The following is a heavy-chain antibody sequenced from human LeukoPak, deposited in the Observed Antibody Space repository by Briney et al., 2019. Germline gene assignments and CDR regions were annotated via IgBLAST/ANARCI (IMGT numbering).Heavy chain of an antibody. CDR3: ARDPVTGTTPSPNYGMDV. D-gene: IGHD1-20*01. Sequence: GASVKVSCKASGYTFTSYGISGVRQAPGQGLEGMGWISAYNGNTNYAQKLQGRVTMTTDTSTSTAYMALRRLRSDHTAVYYCARDPVTGTTPSPNYGMDVWGQGTTVTVSS. J-gene: IGHJ6*02. CDR1: GYTFTSYG. CDR2: ISAYNGNT. V-gene: IGHV1-18*01.